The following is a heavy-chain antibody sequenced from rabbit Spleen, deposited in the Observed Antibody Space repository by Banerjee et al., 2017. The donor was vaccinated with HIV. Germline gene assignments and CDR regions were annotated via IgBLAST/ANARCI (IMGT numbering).Heavy chain of an antibody. CDR3: ARDGAGGSYFAL. Sequence: EQLEESGGGLVKPEGSLTLTCKASGVSLNDKDVMCWVRQAPGKGLKWIACINAVTGRAVYATWAIGRFTFSKTSSTTVTLQMTSLTAADTATYFCARDGAGGSYFALWGQGTLVTVS. D-gene: IGHD8-1*01. J-gene: IGHJ3*01. CDR2: INAVTGRA. CDR1: GVSLNDKDV. V-gene: IGHV1S45*01.